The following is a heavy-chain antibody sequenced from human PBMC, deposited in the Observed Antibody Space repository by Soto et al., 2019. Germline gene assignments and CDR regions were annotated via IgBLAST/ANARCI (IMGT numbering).Heavy chain of an antibody. Sequence: QVQLVESGGGVVQPGTSLRVSCVGSGFTFRSYVIHWVRQAPGKGLEWVALTSYDGSNIYYGDSVRGRFTISRDNSRNTVDLQMDSLRLVDTALYYCARWGTTGGLDVWGQGTLVSVSS. CDR1: GFTFRSYV. CDR2: TSYDGSNI. V-gene: IGHV3-30*19. CDR3: ARWGTTGGLDV. D-gene: IGHD3-16*01. J-gene: IGHJ1*01.